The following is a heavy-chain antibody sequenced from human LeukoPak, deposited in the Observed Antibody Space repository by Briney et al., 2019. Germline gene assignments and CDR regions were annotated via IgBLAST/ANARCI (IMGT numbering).Heavy chain of an antibody. CDR3: ARHSRNTFGVVVVPYYFDY. CDR1: GGSISSSSYY. J-gene: IGHJ4*02. CDR2: IYYSGSN. D-gene: IGHD3-16*02. Sequence: SETLSLTCTVSGGSISSSSYYWGWIRQPPGKGLEWIGSIYYSGSNYYKPSLKSRVTISVDTSKNQFSLKLSSVTAADTAVYYCARHSRNTFGVVVVPYYFDYWGQGTLVTVSS. V-gene: IGHV4-39*01.